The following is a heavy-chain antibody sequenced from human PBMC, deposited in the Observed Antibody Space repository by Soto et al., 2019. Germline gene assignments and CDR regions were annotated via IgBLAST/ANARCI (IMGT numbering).Heavy chain of an antibody. V-gene: IGHV4-39*01. CDR1: GGSISSSSYY. Sequence: SETLSLTCTVSGGSISSSSYYWGWIRQPPGKGLERIGSIYYSGSTYYNPSLKSRVTISVDTSKNQFSLNLSSVTAADTAVYYCARRGGSPTIDYWGQGTLVTVSS. D-gene: IGHD3-16*01. CDR3: ARRGGSPTIDY. J-gene: IGHJ4*02. CDR2: IYYSGST.